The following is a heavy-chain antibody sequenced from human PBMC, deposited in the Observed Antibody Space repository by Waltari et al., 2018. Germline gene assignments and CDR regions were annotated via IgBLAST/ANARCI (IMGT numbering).Heavy chain of an antibody. CDR2: IYTSGST. J-gene: IGHJ6*03. D-gene: IGHD6-13*01. CDR3: AREGAAAGSYYYYYMDV. CDR1: GGSISSYY. Sequence: QVQLQESGPGLVKPSETLSLTCTVSGGSISSYYWSWIRQPAGKGLEWIGRIYTSGSTNYNTSLKSRVTMSVDTSKNQFSLKLSSVTAADTAVYYCAREGAAAGSYYYYYMDVWGKGTTVTVSS. V-gene: IGHV4-4*07.